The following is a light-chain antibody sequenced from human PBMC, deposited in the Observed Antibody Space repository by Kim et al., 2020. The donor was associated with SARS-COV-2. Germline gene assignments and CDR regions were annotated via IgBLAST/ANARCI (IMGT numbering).Light chain of an antibody. CDR2: DVS. CDR3: CSYTNSSRVI. CDR1: TSDIAAYNY. J-gene: IGLJ2*01. Sequence: QSALTQPASVYGSPGQTITISCTGTTSDIAAYNYVSWYQQHPGKAPKFMIYDVSKRPSGVSNRFSGSKSGNTASLTISGLQAEDEADYYCCSYTNSSRVIFGGGTQLTVL. V-gene: IGLV2-14*03.